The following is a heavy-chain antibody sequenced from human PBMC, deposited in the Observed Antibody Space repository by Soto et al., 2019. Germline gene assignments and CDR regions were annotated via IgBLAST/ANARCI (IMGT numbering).Heavy chain of an antibody. Sequence: PTLVNPTETLTLTCTVSGFSLSNARMGVSWIRQPPGKALEWLAHIFSNDEKSYSTSLKSRLTISKDTSKSQVVLTMTNMDPVDTATDYCARSRPGYDILTGYLYDFDYWGQGTLVTV. CDR3: ARSRPGYDILTGYLYDFDY. CDR2: IFSNDEK. J-gene: IGHJ4*02. V-gene: IGHV2-26*01. CDR1: GFSLSNARMG. D-gene: IGHD3-9*01.